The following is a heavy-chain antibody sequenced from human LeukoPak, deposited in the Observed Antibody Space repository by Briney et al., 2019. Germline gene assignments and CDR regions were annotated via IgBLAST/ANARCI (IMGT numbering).Heavy chain of an antibody. J-gene: IGHJ4*02. CDR2: ISTGDGRT. D-gene: IGHD6-13*01. V-gene: IGHV3-23*01. Sequence: GASLRLSCAASGFTFSSYAMSWVRQTPGKGPEWVSTISTGDGRTYYADSVKGRFTIFRDNSKNTLYLQMNSLRAEDTAVYYCAKDQVGAAAGTLLHYWGQGTLVTVSS. CDR3: AKDQVGAAAGTLLHY. CDR1: GFTFSSYA.